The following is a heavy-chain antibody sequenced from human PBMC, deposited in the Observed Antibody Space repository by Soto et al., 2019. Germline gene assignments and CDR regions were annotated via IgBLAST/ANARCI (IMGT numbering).Heavy chain of an antibody. CDR1: GYTFTGYY. V-gene: IGHV1-69*04. Sequence: SVKVSCKASGYTFTGYYMHWVRQAPGQGLEWMGRIIPILGIANYAQKFQGRVTITADKSTSTAYMELSSLRSEDTAVYYCARDLGYSSGWPDFQHWGQGTLVTVSS. CDR3: ARDLGYSSGWPDFQH. D-gene: IGHD6-19*01. J-gene: IGHJ1*01. CDR2: IIPILGIA.